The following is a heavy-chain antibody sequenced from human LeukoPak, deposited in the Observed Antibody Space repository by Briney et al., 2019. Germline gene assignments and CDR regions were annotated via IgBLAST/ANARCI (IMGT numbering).Heavy chain of an antibody. CDR2: SGST. J-gene: IGHJ4*02. CDR3: ARVYYYGSGSYYSPSPLDY. CDR1: GGSISTSSYY. D-gene: IGHD3-10*01. V-gene: IGHV4-39*07. Sequence: SETLSLTCTVSGGSISTSSYYWGWVRQPPGKGLEWIGNSGSTYYSPSLKSRVTISLDTSRNQFSLKLSSVTAADTAVYYCARVYYYGSGSYYSPSPLDYWGQGTLVTVSS.